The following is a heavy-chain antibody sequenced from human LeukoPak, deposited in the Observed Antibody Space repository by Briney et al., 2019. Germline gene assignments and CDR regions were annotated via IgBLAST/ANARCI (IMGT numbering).Heavy chain of an antibody. D-gene: IGHD2/OR15-2a*01. Sequence: SETLSLTCTVSGGSISDYYWSWLRQPPGKGLEWIGYIYSGSINYNPSFKSRVTISVDTSKNQFSLKLSSVTAADTAVYYCARDNSHYYMDVWGKGTTVTVSS. CDR3: ARDNSHYYMDV. CDR1: GGSISDYY. CDR2: IYSGSI. V-gene: IGHV4-59*01. J-gene: IGHJ6*03.